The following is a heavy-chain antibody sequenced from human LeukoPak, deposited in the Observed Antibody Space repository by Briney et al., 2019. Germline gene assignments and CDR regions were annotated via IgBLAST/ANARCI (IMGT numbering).Heavy chain of an antibody. V-gene: IGHV4-4*07. J-gene: IGHJ5*02. CDR1: ADSITNYY. Sequence: SETLSLTCSVSADSITNYYWNWIRHPAGKGLEWIGRIYINGITNYNPSLKSRVTMSVDTSKNHFSLNLSSVTAADTAVYFCARAYSSSWYFNWFDPWGQGTLVTVSS. CDR2: IYINGIT. CDR3: ARAYSSSWYFNWFDP. D-gene: IGHD6-13*01.